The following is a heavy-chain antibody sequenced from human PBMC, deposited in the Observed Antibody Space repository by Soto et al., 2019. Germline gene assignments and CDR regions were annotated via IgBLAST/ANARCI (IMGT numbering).Heavy chain of an antibody. Sequence: ASVKVSCKPSGYSFSNFYVHWVRQAPGQGLEWMGIIDPSSGTTSYTQKFQERVTMTKDTSMSTVYMELSRLRSEDTAVYYCARGAVVVPNGLIAGMDVWGLGTTVTVS. D-gene: IGHD2-15*01. CDR2: IDPSSGTT. V-gene: IGHV1-46*01. CDR3: ARGAVVVPNGLIAGMDV. J-gene: IGHJ6*02. CDR1: GYSFSNFY.